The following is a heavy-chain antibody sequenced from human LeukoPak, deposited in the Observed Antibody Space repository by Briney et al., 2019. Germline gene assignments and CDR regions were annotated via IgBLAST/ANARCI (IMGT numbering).Heavy chain of an antibody. J-gene: IGHJ4*02. CDR3: ARGRRRKFDY. Sequence: SETLSLTCTVSGGSISSSSYYWGWIRQPPGKGLEWIGSIYYSGSTYYNPSLKSRVTISVDTSKNQFSLKLSSVTAADTAVYYCARGRRRKFDYWGQGTLVTVSS. CDR1: GGSISSSSYY. V-gene: IGHV4-39*07. CDR2: IYYSGST.